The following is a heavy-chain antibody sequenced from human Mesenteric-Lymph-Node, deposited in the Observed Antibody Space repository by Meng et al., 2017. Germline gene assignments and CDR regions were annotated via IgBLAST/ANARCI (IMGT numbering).Heavy chain of an antibody. CDR1: GGSFSGYY. J-gene: IGHJ6*02. D-gene: IGHD3-9*01. CDR2: INHSGST. V-gene: IGHV4-34*01. Sequence: SETLSLTCAVYGGSFSGYYWSWIRQPPGKGLEWIGEINHSGSTNYNPSLKSRVTISVDTSKNQFSLKLSSVTAADTAVYYCARDDWGGVNYYAMDVWGQGTSVTVSS. CDR3: ARDDWGGVNYYAMDV.